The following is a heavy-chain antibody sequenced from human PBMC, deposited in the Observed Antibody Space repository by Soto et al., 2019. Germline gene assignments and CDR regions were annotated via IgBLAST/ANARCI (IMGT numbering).Heavy chain of an antibody. CDR3: ASVDIVATVGAFDI. J-gene: IGHJ3*02. D-gene: IGHD5-12*01. CDR1: GGPISSGGYY. Sequence: PSQTLSLTCTVSGGPISSGGYYWSWIRQHPGKGLEWIGYIYYSGSTNYNPSLKSRVTISVDTSKNQFSLKLSSVTAADTAVYYCASVDIVATVGAFDIWGQGKMVTVS. V-gene: IGHV4-61*08. CDR2: IYYSGST.